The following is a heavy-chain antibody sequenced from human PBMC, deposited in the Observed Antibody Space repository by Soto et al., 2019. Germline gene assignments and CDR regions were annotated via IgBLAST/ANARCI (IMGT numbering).Heavy chain of an antibody. CDR3: AKSPGMYYYDSSGYYHYDY. CDR1: GFTFSSYA. Sequence: PGGTLRLSCAASGFTFSSYAMSWVRQAPGKEQDLFSAISGSGVSTYYADSVKGRFTISRDNSKNTLFLQMNSLRAEDTAVFYCAKSPGMYYYDSSGYYHYDYWGQGTLVTVSS. D-gene: IGHD3-22*01. V-gene: IGHV3-23*01. CDR2: ISGSGVST. J-gene: IGHJ4*02.